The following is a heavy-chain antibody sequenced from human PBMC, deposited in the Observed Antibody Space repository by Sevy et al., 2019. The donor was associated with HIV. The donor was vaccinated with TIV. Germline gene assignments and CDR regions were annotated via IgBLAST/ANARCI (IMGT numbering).Heavy chain of an antibody. CDR1: GFTFSDYY. D-gene: IGHD3-10*01. V-gene: IGHV3-11*01. Sequence: GGSLRLSCAASGFTFSDYYMSWIRQAPGKGLEWVSYISSSGSTIYYADSVNGRFTISRDNAKNSLYLQMNSLRAEDTAVYYCARAIEIPKWGDDYWGQGTLVTVSS. CDR3: ARAIEIPKWGDDY. CDR2: ISSSGSTI. J-gene: IGHJ4*02.